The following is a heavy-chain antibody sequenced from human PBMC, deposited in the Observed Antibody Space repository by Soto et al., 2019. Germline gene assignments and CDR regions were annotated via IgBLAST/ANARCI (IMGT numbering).Heavy chain of an antibody. CDR1: GFSLSTSGMC. CDR2: IDWDDDK. CDR3: ARIGTSVRGVIGGNNYYYGMDV. Sequence: SGPTPVNPTQTLTLTCAFSGFSLSTSGMCVSWIRQPPGKALEWLALIDWDDDKYYSTSLKTRLTISKDTSKNQVVLTMTNMDSVDTATYYCARIGTSVRGVIGGNNYYYGMDVWGQGTTVTVSS. J-gene: IGHJ6*02. D-gene: IGHD3-10*01. V-gene: IGHV2-70*01.